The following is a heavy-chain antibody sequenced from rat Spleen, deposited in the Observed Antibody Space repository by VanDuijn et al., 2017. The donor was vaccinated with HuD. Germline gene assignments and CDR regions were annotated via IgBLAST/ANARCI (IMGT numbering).Heavy chain of an antibody. D-gene: IGHD1-9*01. CDR3: ARRHYGYTDYFDY. J-gene: IGHJ2*01. Sequence: EVQLVESDGGLVQPGRSLKLSCAAPGFIFRDYYMAWVRQAPTTGLEWVATISYGDSSGHSSTYYRDSVKGRFTISRANAKSTLNLQMDSLRSEDTATYYCARRHYGYTDYFDYWGQGVMVTVSS. CDR1: GFIFRDYY. CDR2: ISYGDSSGHSST. V-gene: IGHV5-29*01.